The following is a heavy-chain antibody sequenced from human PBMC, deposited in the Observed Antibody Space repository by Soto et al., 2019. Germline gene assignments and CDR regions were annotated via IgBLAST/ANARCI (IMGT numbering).Heavy chain of an antibody. Sequence: ASVKVSCKASGYTFTSYAMHWVRQAPGQRLEWMGWINAGNGNTKYSEKFQGRVTITADKSTSTAYMELSSLRSEDTAVYYCARYGSGSYYKFRDDYYYYGMDVWGQGTTVTVSS. CDR3: ARYGSGSYYKFRDDYYYYGMDV. D-gene: IGHD3-10*01. CDR1: GYTFTSYA. CDR2: INAGNGNT. J-gene: IGHJ6*02. V-gene: IGHV1-3*01.